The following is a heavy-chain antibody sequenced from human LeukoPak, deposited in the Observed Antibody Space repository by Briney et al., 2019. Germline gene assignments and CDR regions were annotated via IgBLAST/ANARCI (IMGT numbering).Heavy chain of an antibody. CDR3: ARGTTVVEAYGMDV. D-gene: IGHD4-23*01. Sequence: ASVEVSCKASGGTFSSYAISWVRQAPGQGLEWMGRIIPIFGIANYAQKFQGRVTITADKSTSTAYMELSSLRSEDTAVYYCARGTTVVEAYGMDVWGQGTTVTVSS. CDR2: IIPIFGIA. J-gene: IGHJ6*02. CDR1: GGTFSSYA. V-gene: IGHV1-69*04.